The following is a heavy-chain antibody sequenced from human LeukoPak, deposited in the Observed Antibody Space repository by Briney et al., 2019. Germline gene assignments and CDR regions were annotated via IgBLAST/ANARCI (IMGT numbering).Heavy chain of an antibody. CDR3: ASRTIKNIRQGYCIGGSCRRAFDI. CDR2: INHSGST. CDR1: GGSFSGYY. D-gene: IGHD2-15*01. Sequence: SETLSLTCAFYGGSFSGYYWSWIRQPPGKGLEWIGEINHSGSTNYNPSLKSRVTISVDTSKNQFSLKLSSVTAADTAVHYCASRTIKNIRQGYCIGGSCRRAFDIWGQGTMVTVSS. J-gene: IGHJ3*02. V-gene: IGHV4-34*01.